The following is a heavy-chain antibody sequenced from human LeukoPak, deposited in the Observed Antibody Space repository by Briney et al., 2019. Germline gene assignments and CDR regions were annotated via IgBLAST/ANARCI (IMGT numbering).Heavy chain of an antibody. CDR2: IKSKTDGGTT. CDR1: GFTFSNAW. Sequence: GGSLRLSCAASGFTFSNAWMSWVRQAPRKGLEWVGRIKSKTDGGTTDYAAPVKGRFTISRDDSKNTLYLQMNSLKTEDTAVYYCTTVYITMVRGVISNYWGQGTLVTVSS. CDR3: TTVYITMVRGVISNY. D-gene: IGHD3-10*01. V-gene: IGHV3-15*01. J-gene: IGHJ4*02.